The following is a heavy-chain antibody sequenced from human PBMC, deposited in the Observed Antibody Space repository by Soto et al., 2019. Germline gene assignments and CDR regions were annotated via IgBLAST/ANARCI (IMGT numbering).Heavy chain of an antibody. V-gene: IGHV1-69*13. CDR3: AARPIAAAGTDAVGDYYYGMDV. J-gene: IGHJ6*02. Sequence: SVKVSCKASGGTFSSYAISWVRQAPGQGLEWMGGIIPIFGTANYAQKFQGRVTITADESTSTAYMELSSLRSEDTAVYYCAARPIAAAGTDAVGDYYYGMDVWGQGTTVTVSS. D-gene: IGHD6-13*01. CDR1: GGTFSSYA. CDR2: IIPIFGTA.